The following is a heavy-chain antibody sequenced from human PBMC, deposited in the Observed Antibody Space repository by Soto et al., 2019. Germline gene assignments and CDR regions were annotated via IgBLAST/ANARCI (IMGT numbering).Heavy chain of an antibody. CDR1: GYTFNEYY. J-gene: IGHJ6*02. CDR3: ARRLGGGGDYFYGMDV. Sequence: QVQLVQSGAEVKKPGASVKVSCKTSGYTFNEYYIHWMRQVPGQGPEWMGWINPNSGGTKYAKKFQGVITMTSDTSTSTTFMELGRLRSDDTAMYYCARRLGGGGDYFYGMDVWGQGTAVIVSS. CDR2: INPNSGGT. V-gene: IGHV1-2*02. D-gene: IGHD3-10*01.